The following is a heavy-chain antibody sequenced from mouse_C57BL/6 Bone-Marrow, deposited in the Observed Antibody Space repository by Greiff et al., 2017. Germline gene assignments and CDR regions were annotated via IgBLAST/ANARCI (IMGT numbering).Heavy chain of an antibody. CDR1: GYTFTSYW. V-gene: IGHV1-50*01. CDR3: ASCTRGEEYFDV. CDR2: IDPSDGYT. D-gene: IGHD3-3*01. Sequence: QVQLQQPGAELVKPGASVKLSCKASGYTFTSYWLQWVKQRPGQGLEWIGEIDPSDGYTNSNQQFKGQATLTVDTSYSTAYMQLSSLTSEDSAFYYCASCTRGEEYFDVWGTGTTVTVSS. J-gene: IGHJ1*03.